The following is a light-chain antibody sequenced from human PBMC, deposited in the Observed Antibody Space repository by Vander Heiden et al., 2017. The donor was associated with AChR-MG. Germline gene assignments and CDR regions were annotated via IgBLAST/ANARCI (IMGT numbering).Light chain of an antibody. CDR2: GNN. Sequence: QSVLTQPPPLSGAPGQTVTIPCSGSSSHIGAAYDVHWYQQLPGTAPKLLIYGNNNRPSGVPDRFSVSKSGTSAFLAITGLQAEDEADYYCQSYDSSLNTRVFGGGTKLTVL. CDR1: SSHIGAAYD. CDR3: QSYDSSLNTRV. J-gene: IGLJ3*02. V-gene: IGLV1-40*01.